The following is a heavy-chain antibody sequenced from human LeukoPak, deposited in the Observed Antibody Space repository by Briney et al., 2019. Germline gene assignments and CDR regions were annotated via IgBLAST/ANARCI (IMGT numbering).Heavy chain of an antibody. CDR2: ISRGGSDS. V-gene: IGHV3-11*01. CDR3: AKDMGPGSSGAFDI. Sequence: GGSLRLSCTASGFTFSDYYMSWIRQAPGKGLEWVSCISRGGSDSYYADSVKGRFTISRDTAKNSLYLQMNSLRAEDTALYYCAKDMGPGSSGAFDIWGQGTMVTVSS. CDR1: GFTFSDYY. D-gene: IGHD6-25*01. J-gene: IGHJ3*02.